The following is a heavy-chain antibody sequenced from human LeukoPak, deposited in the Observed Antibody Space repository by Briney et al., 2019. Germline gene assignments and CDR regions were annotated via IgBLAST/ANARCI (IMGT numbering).Heavy chain of an antibody. D-gene: IGHD2/OR15-2a*01. Sequence: SETLSVTSTVPGGSITTSMDYWGWIRQPPGKGLEWIGIIYYSGSTYYNPSLKGRVTISVDTSKNQFSLKLSSVTAADTAVYYCARAFRAWYFDLWGRGTLVTVSS. CDR2: IYYSGST. CDR3: ARAFRAWYFDL. J-gene: IGHJ2*01. V-gene: IGHV4-39*01. CDR1: GGSITTSMDY.